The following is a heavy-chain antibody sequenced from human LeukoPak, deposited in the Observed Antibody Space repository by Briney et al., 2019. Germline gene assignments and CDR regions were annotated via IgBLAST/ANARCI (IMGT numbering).Heavy chain of an antibody. D-gene: IGHD3-10*01. J-gene: IGHJ5*01. Sequence: GGSLRLSCATSGFTFSTYEMTWVRQAPGKGLEWVSYISSSGSTIYYADSVKGRFTISRDNAKNSLYLQMNSLRAEDTAVYYYARDLRGSPWAFDFWGQGTLVTVSS. CDR3: ARDLRGSPWAFDF. CDR2: ISSSGSTI. CDR1: GFTFSTYE. V-gene: IGHV3-48*03.